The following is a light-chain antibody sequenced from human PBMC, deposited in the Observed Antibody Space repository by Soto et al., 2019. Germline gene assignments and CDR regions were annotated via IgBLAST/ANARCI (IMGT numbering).Light chain of an antibody. CDR1: QSISSK. J-gene: IGKJ3*01. Sequence: EILMTQSPATLSVSPGERATLSCRASQSISSKLAWYQQKPGQAPRLLIYGASIRATGVPARLRGSGSGTDFTLTISSLQSEDFAVYNCHQYGNWPFTFGHGTKVDIK. CDR2: GAS. CDR3: HQYGNWPFT. V-gene: IGKV3-15*01.